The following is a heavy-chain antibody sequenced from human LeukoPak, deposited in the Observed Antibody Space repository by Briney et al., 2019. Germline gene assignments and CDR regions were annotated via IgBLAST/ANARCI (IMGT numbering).Heavy chain of an antibody. V-gene: IGHV3-30-3*01. CDR1: GFTFSSYA. CDR3: AKGIQLAKGPFDY. Sequence: PGGSLRLSCAASGFTFSSYAMHWVRQAPGKGLEWVAVISYDGSNKYYADSVKGRFTISRDNSKNTLYLQMNSLRAEDTAVYYCAKGIQLAKGPFDYWGQGTLVTVSS. CDR2: ISYDGSNK. J-gene: IGHJ4*02. D-gene: IGHD6-6*01.